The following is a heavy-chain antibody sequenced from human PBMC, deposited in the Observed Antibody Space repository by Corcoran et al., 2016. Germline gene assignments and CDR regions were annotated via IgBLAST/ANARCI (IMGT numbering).Heavy chain of an antibody. CDR2: ISAYNGNT. Sequence: QVQLVQSGAEVKKAGTAVRVSGKDSGCTFTNCYISWVRQAPGRGLEGMGWISAYNGNTNYAQKLQGRVSMTTDTSTSTAYMEMRSLSYDDTAVYYCARGVVVGYNWFDPWGEGTLVTVSA. J-gene: IGHJ5*02. V-gene: IGHV1-18*01. D-gene: IGHD2-15*01. CDR3: ARGVVVGYNWFDP. CDR1: GCTFTNCY.